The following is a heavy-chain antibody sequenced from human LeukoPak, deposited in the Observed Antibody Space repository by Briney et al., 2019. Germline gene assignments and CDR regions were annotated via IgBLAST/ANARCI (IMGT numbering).Heavy chain of an antibody. J-gene: IGHJ2*01. Sequence: SETLSLTCTVSGGSISSFYWSWIRQPPGKGLEWIGYIYYSGSTNYNPSLKSRVTISVDTSKNQFSLKLSSVTAADTAVYYCARGYSYGYSKYWYFDLWGRGTLVTVSS. CDR1: GGSISSFY. D-gene: IGHD5-18*01. CDR2: IYYSGST. V-gene: IGHV4-59*01. CDR3: ARGYSYGYSKYWYFDL.